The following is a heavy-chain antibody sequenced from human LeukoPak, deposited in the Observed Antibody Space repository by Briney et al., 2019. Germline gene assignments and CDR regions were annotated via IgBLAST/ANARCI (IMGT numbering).Heavy chain of an antibody. V-gene: IGHV3-23*01. J-gene: IGHJ4*02. CDR3: AKEMGYYYDSSGYYYRPTYFDY. Sequence: PGGSLRLSCAASGFTFSSYAMSWVRQAPGKGLEWVSAISGSGGSIYYADSVKGRFTISRDNSKNTLYLQMNSLRAEDTAVYYCAKEMGYYYDSSGYYYRPTYFDYWGQGTLVTVSS. CDR2: ISGSGGSI. D-gene: IGHD3-22*01. CDR1: GFTFSSYA.